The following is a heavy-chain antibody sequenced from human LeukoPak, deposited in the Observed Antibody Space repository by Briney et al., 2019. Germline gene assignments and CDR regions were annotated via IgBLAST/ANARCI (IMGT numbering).Heavy chain of an antibody. J-gene: IGHJ5*02. V-gene: IGHV3-74*01. CDR2: INGDGSDT. CDR3: ARDQLSYCDGDCP. D-gene: IGHD2-21*02. Sequence: GGSLRLSCAASGFTFSNYWMHWVRQVPGKGPEWVSHINGDGSDTGYADSVKGRFTISRDNRKNTVYLQMNSLRAEDTVVYYCARDQLSYCDGDCPWGQGTLVTVSS. CDR1: GFTFSNYW.